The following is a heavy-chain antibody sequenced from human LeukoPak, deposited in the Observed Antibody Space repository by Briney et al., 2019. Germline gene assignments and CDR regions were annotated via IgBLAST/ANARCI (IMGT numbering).Heavy chain of an antibody. D-gene: IGHD3-16*02. CDR3: ARPPYYDYVWGSYRYIVWFDP. CDR1: GGSFSGYY. CDR2: INHSGST. Sequence: SETLSLTCAVYGGSFSGYYWSWIRQPPGKGLEWIGEINHSGSTNYNPSLKSRVTISVDTSKNQFSLKLSSVTAADTAVYYCARPPYYDYVWGSYRYIVWFDPWGQGTLVTVSS. V-gene: IGHV4-34*01. J-gene: IGHJ5*02.